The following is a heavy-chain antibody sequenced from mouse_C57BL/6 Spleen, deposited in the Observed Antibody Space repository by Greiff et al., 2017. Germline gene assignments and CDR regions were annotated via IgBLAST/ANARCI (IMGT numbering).Heavy chain of an antibody. CDR2: IDPENGDT. D-gene: IGHD1-1*01. V-gene: IGHV14-4*01. Sequence: EVQLQQSGAELVRPGASVKLSCTASGFNIKDDYMHWVKQRPEQGLEWIGWIDPENGDTEYASKFQGKATITADTSSNTAYLQLSSLTSEDTAVYYCTTGGLLRSYFDYWGQGTTLTVSS. J-gene: IGHJ2*01. CDR3: TTGGLLRSYFDY. CDR1: GFNIKDDY.